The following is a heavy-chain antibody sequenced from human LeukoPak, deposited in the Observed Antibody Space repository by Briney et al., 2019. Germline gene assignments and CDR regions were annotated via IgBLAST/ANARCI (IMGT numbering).Heavy chain of an antibody. J-gene: IGHJ4*02. D-gene: IGHD6-13*01. CDR1: SGSVSSRFYY. CDR3: ARHSDGYSSSYSVDY. V-gene: IGHV4-39*01. Sequence: PSETLSLTCTVSSGSVSSRFYYWGWIRQPPGKGLEWIGSIYYTGSTYYNPSLESRVTISVDTSNNQFSLKLKSATAADTAVYYCARHSDGYSSSYSVDYWGQGNLVTVSS. CDR2: IYYTGST.